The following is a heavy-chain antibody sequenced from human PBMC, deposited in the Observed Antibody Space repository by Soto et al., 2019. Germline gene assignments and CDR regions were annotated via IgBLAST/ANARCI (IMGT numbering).Heavy chain of an antibody. J-gene: IGHJ3*02. D-gene: IGHD3-22*01. CDR1: GGSVSSGSYY. Sequence: SETLSLTCTVSGGSVSSGSYYWSWIRQPPGKGLEWIGYIYYGGSTNYNPSLKSRVTISVDTSKNQFSLKLSSVTAADTAVYYCARNPYYYDSSGGDAFDTWGQGTMVTVSS. CDR3: ARNPYYYDSSGGDAFDT. CDR2: IYYGGST. V-gene: IGHV4-61*01.